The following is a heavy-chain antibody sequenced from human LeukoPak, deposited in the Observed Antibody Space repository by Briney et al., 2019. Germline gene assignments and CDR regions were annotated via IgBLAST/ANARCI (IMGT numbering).Heavy chain of an antibody. CDR1: GGSISSYY. J-gene: IGHJ3*02. CDR3: ARDSPGSSGYYYHDAFDI. D-gene: IGHD3-22*01. Sequence: PSETLSLTCTVSGGSISSYYWSWIRQPAGKGLEWIGRIYTSGSTNYNPSLKSRVTMSVDTSKNQFSLKLSSVTAADTAVYYCARDSPGSSGYYYHDAFDIWGQGTMVTVSS. V-gene: IGHV4-4*07. CDR2: IYTSGST.